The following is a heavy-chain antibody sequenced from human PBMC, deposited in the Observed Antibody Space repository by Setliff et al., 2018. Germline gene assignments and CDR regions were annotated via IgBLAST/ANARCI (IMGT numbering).Heavy chain of an antibody. CDR3: ARGSAKMVALPTANYFDP. V-gene: IGHV1-18*01. J-gene: IGHJ5*02. CDR1: GYSFTNYG. D-gene: IGHD2-2*01. CDR2: ISGYDDNT. Sequence: AASVKVSCKAFGYSFTNYGLNWVRQAPGQGLEWMGWISGYDDNTNYAQHPQGRVTMTTDTSTSTAYMELRSLTSADTAVYYCARGSAKMVALPTANYFDPWGQGTPVTVSS.